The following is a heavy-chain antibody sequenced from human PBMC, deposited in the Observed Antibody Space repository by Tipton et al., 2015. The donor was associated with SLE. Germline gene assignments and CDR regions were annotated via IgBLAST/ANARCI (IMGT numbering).Heavy chain of an antibody. CDR3: ARAFTYDYWSADSGTPSLAYFNY. D-gene: IGHD3-3*01. CDR1: GDSISTTTSY. Sequence: TLSLTCTVSGDSISTTTSYWGWIRQPPGKGLEWIGSISYSGRTYYNPSLKSRVTISHDTSKDQFSLKVTSVTAADTAVYFCARAFTYDYWSADSGTPSLAYFNYWGHGTLVTVSS. J-gene: IGHJ4*01. CDR2: ISYSGRT. V-gene: IGHV4-39*07.